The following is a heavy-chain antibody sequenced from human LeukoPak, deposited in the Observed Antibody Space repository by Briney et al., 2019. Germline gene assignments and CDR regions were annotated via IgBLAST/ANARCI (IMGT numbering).Heavy chain of an antibody. D-gene: IGHD6-6*01. Sequence: SVKVSCKASGGTFSSYAISWVRQAPGQGLEWVGGIIPIFGTANYAQKFQGRVTITADKSTSTAYMELSSLRSEDTAVYYCARGDSSSSDWFDPWGQGTLVTVSS. CDR2: IIPIFGTA. CDR1: GGTFSSYA. CDR3: ARGDSSSSDWFDP. V-gene: IGHV1-69*06. J-gene: IGHJ5*02.